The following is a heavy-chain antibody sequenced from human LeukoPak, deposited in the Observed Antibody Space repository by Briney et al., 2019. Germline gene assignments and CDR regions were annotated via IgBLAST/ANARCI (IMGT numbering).Heavy chain of an antibody. CDR1: GGSISSYY. J-gene: IGHJ4*02. Sequence: SETLSLTCTVSGGSISSYYWSWIRQPAGKGLEWIGRIYTSGSTNYNPSLKSRVTISLDASKSQFSLRLTSVTAADTAVYYCARYHGGYDDYWGQGTLVTVSS. D-gene: IGHD5-12*01. CDR3: ARYHGGYDDY. V-gene: IGHV4-4*07. CDR2: IYTSGST.